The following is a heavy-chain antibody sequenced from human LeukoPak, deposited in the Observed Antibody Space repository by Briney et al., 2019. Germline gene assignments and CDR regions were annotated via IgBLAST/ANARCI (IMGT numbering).Heavy chain of an antibody. V-gene: IGHV1-2*02. Sequence: GASVKVSCKASGYTFTGYYMHWVRQAPGQGLECMGWINPNSGGTNYAQKFQGRVTMTRDTSISTAYMELSRLRSDDTAVYYCARAFQLGILPSFDYWGQGTLVTVSS. CDR1: GYTFTGYY. CDR2: INPNSGGT. CDR3: ARAFQLGILPSFDY. J-gene: IGHJ4*02. D-gene: IGHD7-27*01.